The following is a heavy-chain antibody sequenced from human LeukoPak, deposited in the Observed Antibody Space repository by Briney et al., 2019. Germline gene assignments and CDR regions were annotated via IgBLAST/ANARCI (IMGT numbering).Heavy chain of an antibody. CDR2: ISNSGGST. CDR1: GFTFSSYV. J-gene: IGHJ3*02. D-gene: IGHD2/OR15-2a*01. CDR3: AKGPIEGAFDI. Sequence: GGSLRLSCAASGFTFSSYVMTWVRHPPGKGLEGVSSISNSGGSTYYADSVKGRFTISRDNSKNTLYLQMYSLRAEDTAIYYCAKGPIEGAFDIWGQGTMVTVSS. V-gene: IGHV3-23*01.